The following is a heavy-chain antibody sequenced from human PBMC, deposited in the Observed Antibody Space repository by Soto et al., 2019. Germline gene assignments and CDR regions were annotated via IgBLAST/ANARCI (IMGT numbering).Heavy chain of an antibody. D-gene: IGHD1-26*01. CDR2: IKQDGSEK. CDR1: GFTFSSYW. CDR3: ASLGSYPYFDY. Sequence: PGGSLRLSCAASGFTFSSYWMSWVRQAPGKGLEWVANIKQDGSEKYYVDSVKGRFTISRDNAKNSLYLQMNSLRAEDTAVYYCASLGSYPYFDYWGQGTLVTVSS. J-gene: IGHJ4*02. V-gene: IGHV3-7*01.